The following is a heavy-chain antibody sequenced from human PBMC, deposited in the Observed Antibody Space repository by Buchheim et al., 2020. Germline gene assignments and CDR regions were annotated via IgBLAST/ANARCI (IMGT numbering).Heavy chain of an antibody. CDR1: GYRFSDYW. Sequence: EVQLVESGGGLVQPGGSLRLSCAASGYRFSDYWMNWVRQAPGKGLEWVANIKQDGSDKYYVDSVKGRFTISRDNAKNSLYLKMNSLGVEDTAVYYCARGTGWYPDYWGQGTL. CDR3: ARGTGWYPDY. J-gene: IGHJ4*02. CDR2: IKQDGSDK. V-gene: IGHV3-7*01. D-gene: IGHD6-19*01.